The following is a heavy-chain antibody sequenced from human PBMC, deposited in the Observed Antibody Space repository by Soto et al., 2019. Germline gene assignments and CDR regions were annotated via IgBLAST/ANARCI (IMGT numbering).Heavy chain of an antibody. D-gene: IGHD6-13*01. J-gene: IGHJ4*02. CDR3: AKFRDRDSSTGFDY. CDR2: ISGSGGST. Sequence: GESLKISCAASGFTFSSYAMSWVRQAPGKGLEWVSAISGSGGSTYYADSVKGRFTISRDNSKNTLYLQMNSLRAEDTAVYYCAKFRDRDSSTGFDYWGQGTLVTVSS. V-gene: IGHV3-23*01. CDR1: GFTFSSYA.